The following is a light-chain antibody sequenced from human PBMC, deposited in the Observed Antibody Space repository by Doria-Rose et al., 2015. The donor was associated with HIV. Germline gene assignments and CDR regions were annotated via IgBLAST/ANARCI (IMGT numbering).Light chain of an antibody. CDR2: AAS. J-gene: IGKJ2*02. V-gene: IGKV1-39*01. CDR3: QQSFSTPLGT. Sequence: YQQRPGKAPNLLIYAASNLQSGVPSRFSGSGSGTDFTLTISSLQSEDFATYYCQQSFSTPLGTFGQGTKLEIK.